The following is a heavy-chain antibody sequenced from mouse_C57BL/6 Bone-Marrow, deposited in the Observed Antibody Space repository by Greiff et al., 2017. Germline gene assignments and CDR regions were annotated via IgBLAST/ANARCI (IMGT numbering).Heavy chain of an antibody. CDR2: IYPRSGNT. D-gene: IGHD1-1*01. Sequence: VMLVQSGAELARPGASVKLSCKASGYTFTSYGISWVKQRTGQGLEWIGEIYPRSGNTYYNEKFKGKATLTADKSSSTAYMELRSLTSGDSAVYFCADSIYYSGFAYWGQGTLVTVSA. J-gene: IGHJ3*01. CDR1: GYTFTSYG. CDR3: ADSIYYSGFAY. V-gene: IGHV1-81*01.